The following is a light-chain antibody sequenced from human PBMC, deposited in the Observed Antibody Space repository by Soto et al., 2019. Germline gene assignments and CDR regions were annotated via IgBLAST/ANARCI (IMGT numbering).Light chain of an antibody. J-gene: IGLJ3*02. Sequence: QSALTQPASVSGSPGQSITISCTGTSSDVGSYNLVSWFQRHPGKAPKLMIYEVNKRPSGVSNRFSASKSANTASLTISGLQAADEADYYCCSYAGPFTWVFGGGTQLTV. CDR1: SSDVGSYNL. CDR3: CSYAGPFTWV. CDR2: EVN. V-gene: IGLV2-23*02.